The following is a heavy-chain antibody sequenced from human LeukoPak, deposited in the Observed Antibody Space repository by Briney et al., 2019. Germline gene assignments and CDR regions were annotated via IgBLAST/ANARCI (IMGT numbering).Heavy chain of an antibody. CDR1: GFTFSHYS. D-gene: IGHD3-10*01. Sequence: KPGGSLRLSCAVSGFTFSHYSMTWVRQAPGKGLEWVSSISSSSSFIYYADSVKGRFTISRDNSKNTLYLQMNSLTAEDTAVYYCAKRVRYGSGNYHFDHWGQGTLVTVSS. CDR2: ISSSSSFI. J-gene: IGHJ4*02. V-gene: IGHV3-21*04. CDR3: AKRVRYGSGNYHFDH.